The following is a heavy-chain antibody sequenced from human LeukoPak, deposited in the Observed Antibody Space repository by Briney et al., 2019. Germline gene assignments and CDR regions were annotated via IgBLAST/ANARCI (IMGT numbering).Heavy chain of an antibody. CDR2: IWYDGSNK. CDR3: AKDSQIVVAGTALDY. D-gene: IGHD6-19*01. J-gene: IGHJ4*02. Sequence: GRSLRLSCAASGFTFSSYGMHWVRQAPGKGLKWVAVIWYDGSNKYYADSVKGRFTISRDNSKNTLYLQMNSLRAEDTAVYYCAKDSQIVVAGTALDYWGQGTLVTVSS. CDR1: GFTFSSYG. V-gene: IGHV3-33*06.